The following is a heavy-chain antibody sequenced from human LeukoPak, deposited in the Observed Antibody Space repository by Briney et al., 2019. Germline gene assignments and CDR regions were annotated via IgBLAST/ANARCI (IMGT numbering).Heavy chain of an antibody. J-gene: IGHJ5*02. D-gene: IGHD3-16*02. V-gene: IGHV1-2*02. CDR1: GYTLTGYY. Sequence: ASVKVSCKASGYTLTGYYMHWVRQAPGQGLEWMGWMNPNSGGTKYAQKFQGRVAMTRDTSISTAYMELSRLRSDDTAMYYCARDKLGLGELSLYDQWGQGTLVTVFS. CDR2: MNPNSGGT. CDR3: ARDKLGLGELSLYDQ.